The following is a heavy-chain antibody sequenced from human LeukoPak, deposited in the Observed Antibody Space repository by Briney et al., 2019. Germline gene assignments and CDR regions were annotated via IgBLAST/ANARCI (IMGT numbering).Heavy chain of an antibody. D-gene: IGHD3-16*01. J-gene: IGHJ4*02. CDR2: ISYDGSQK. V-gene: IGHV3-30-3*01. CDR1: GFTFSSYA. CDR3: ASLLIPDIDY. Sequence: GGSLRLSCAASGFTFSSYAMHWVRQAPGKGLQWVAVISYDGSQKYYADSVKGRFTISRDNSKNTLYLQMNSLRAEDAAVYYCASLLIPDIDYWGQGTLVIVSS.